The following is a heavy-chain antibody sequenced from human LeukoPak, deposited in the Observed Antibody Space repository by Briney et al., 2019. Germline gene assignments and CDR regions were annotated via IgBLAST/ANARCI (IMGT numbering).Heavy chain of an antibody. J-gene: IGHJ5*02. CDR2: INHSGST. Sequence: PSETLSLTCTVSGGSISSYYWSWIRQPPGKGLEWIGEINHSGSTNYNPSLKSRVTISVDTSKNQFSLKLSSVTAADTAVYYCARDVDTAMVTSSWFDPWGQGTLVTVSS. CDR1: GGSISSYY. V-gene: IGHV4-34*01. CDR3: ARDVDTAMVTSSWFDP. D-gene: IGHD5-18*01.